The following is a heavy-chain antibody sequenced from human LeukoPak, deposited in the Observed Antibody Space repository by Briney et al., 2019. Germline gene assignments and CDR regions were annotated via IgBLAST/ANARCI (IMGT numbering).Heavy chain of an antibody. CDR2: IYYSGST. Sequence: SETLSLTCTVSGGSISSYYWSWIRQPPGKGLEWIGYIYYSGSTNYNPSLKSRVTISVDTSKNQFSLKLSSVTAADTAVYYCARDRGYSYGPFDYWGQGTLVTVSS. CDR1: GGSISSYY. CDR3: ARDRGYSYGPFDY. J-gene: IGHJ4*02. V-gene: IGHV4-59*01. D-gene: IGHD5-18*01.